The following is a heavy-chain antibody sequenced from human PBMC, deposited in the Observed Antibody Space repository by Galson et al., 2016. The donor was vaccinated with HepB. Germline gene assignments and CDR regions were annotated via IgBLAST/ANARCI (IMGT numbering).Heavy chain of an antibody. D-gene: IGHD3-10*01. J-gene: IGHJ4*02. CDR3: ARDARDSSGSGTTD. CDR1: GGSISSGLYH. V-gene: IGHV4-31*03. CDR2: IYYSGST. Sequence: TLSLTCSVSGGSISSGLYHWSWIRQHPGKGLEWIGYIYYSGSTNYNPSLKSRVSISVDTSKNHFSLKLSSVTAADTAVYYLARDARDSSGSGTTDWGQGTLVTVSS.